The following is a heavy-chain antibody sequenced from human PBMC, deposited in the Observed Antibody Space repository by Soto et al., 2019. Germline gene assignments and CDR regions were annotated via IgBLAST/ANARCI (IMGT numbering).Heavy chain of an antibody. J-gene: IGHJ4*02. CDR2: IYTSGST. CDR1: GGSISSYY. V-gene: IGHV4-4*07. Sequence: PSETLSLTCTVSGGSISSYYWSWIRQPAGKGLEWIGRIYTSGSTNYNPSLKSRVTMSVDTSKNQFSLKLSSVTAADTAVYYCARDQGRYYYDSSGSYYFDYWGQGTLVTVS. CDR3: ARDQGRYYYDSSGSYYFDY. D-gene: IGHD3-22*01.